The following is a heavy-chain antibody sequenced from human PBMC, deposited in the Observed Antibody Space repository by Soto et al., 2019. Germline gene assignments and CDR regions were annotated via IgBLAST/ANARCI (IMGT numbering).Heavy chain of an antibody. Sequence: ASVKVSCKASGYTFTSYDMHWVRQAPGQGLEWMGIINPSGGSTSYAQKFQGRVTMTRDTSTSTVYMELSSLRSEDTAVYYCARVEGITIFGVVNPLDVWGQGTTVTVSS. CDR3: ARVEGITIFGVVNPLDV. J-gene: IGHJ6*02. CDR2: INPSGGST. D-gene: IGHD3-3*01. V-gene: IGHV1-46*01. CDR1: GYTFTSYD.